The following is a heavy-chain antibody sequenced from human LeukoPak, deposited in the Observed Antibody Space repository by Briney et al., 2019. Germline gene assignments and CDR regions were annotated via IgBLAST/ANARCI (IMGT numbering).Heavy chain of an antibody. J-gene: IGHJ4*02. D-gene: IGHD6-19*01. CDR1: GFTFSSYA. CDR3: AKGTEGSGWGYYFDY. CDR2: ISANGGNT. V-gene: IGHV3-23*01. Sequence: GGSLRLSCAASGFTFSSYAMSWVRQAPGKGLEWVSGISANGGNTYYEDSVRGRFTISRDNSKNTPYLQMNSLRGDDTAVYHCAKGTEGSGWGYYFDYWGQGTLVTVSS.